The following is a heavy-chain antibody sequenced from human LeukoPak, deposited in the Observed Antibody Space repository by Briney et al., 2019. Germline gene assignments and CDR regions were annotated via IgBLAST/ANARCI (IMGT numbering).Heavy chain of an antibody. Sequence: PGRSLTLSCAASGFTFSSYCMNWVRQAPGKGLEWVAYINQDGSNKYYADSVKGRFTISRDNAKNSLYLQMNSLRAEDTAVYYCARDGVTIFGVVIIGFQHWGQGTLVTVSS. CDR2: INQDGSNK. CDR1: GFTFSSYC. CDR3: ARDGVTIFGVVIIGFQH. D-gene: IGHD3-3*01. J-gene: IGHJ1*01. V-gene: IGHV3-7*01.